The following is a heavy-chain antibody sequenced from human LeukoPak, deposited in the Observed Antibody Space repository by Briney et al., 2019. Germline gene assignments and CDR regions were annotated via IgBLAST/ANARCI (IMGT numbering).Heavy chain of an antibody. CDR3: AKDSYSGSYGYFDY. J-gene: IGHJ4*02. V-gene: IGHV3-23*01. CDR2: ISGSGGST. Sequence: GGSLRLSCAASGFTFSTYAMSWVRQAPGKGLEWVSAISGSGGSTYYADSVKGRFTISRDNSKNTLYLQMNSLRAADTAVYYCAKDSYSGSYGYFDYWGQGTLVTVSS. CDR1: GFTFSTYA. D-gene: IGHD1-26*01.